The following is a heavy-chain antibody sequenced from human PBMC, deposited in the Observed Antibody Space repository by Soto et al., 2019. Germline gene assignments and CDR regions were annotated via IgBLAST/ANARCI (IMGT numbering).Heavy chain of an antibody. J-gene: IGHJ4*02. CDR2: ISAYNGNT. Sequence: EASVKVSCKASGYTFASCAISWMRQAPGQGLEWMGWISAYNGNTNYAQKLQGRVTMTTDTSTSTAYMELRSLRSDDTAVYYCARDPPPPDYWGQGTLVTVSS. CDR1: GYTFASCA. V-gene: IGHV1-18*01. CDR3: ARDPPPPDY.